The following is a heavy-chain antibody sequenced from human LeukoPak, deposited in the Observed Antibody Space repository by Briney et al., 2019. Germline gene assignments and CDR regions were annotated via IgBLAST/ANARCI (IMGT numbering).Heavy chain of an antibody. J-gene: IGHJ5*02. Sequence: ASVKVSCKASGSNFTGFYINWVRQTPGQGLEWMGRINFNRGVTNYGSKFRGRVTMASDTSINTAYMELSSLQSDDTAVYYCAGARPSAVVVITNWFDPWGQGTLVTVSS. CDR3: AGARPSAVVVITNWFDP. D-gene: IGHD2-21*01. V-gene: IGHV1-2*06. CDR2: INFNRGVT. CDR1: GSNFTGFY.